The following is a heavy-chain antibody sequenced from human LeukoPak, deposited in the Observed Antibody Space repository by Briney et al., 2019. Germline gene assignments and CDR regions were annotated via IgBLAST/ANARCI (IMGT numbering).Heavy chain of an antibody. Sequence: SETLSLTCAVSGGSISSSNWWSWVRQPPGKGLEWIGEIYHSGSTNYNPSLKSRVTISVDTSKNQFSLKLSSVTAADTAVYYCARGSLTMVRGVIYYYYYMDVWGKGTTVTISS. CDR2: IYHSGST. D-gene: IGHD3-10*01. J-gene: IGHJ6*03. CDR1: GGSISSSNW. V-gene: IGHV4-4*02. CDR3: ARGSLTMVRGVIYYYYYMDV.